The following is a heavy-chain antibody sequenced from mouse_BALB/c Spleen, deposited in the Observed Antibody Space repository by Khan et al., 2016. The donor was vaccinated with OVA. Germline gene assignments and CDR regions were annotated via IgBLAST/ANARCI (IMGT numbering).Heavy chain of an antibody. CDR3: ARDYWFTY. J-gene: IGHJ3*01. Sequence: EVELVESGGGLVKPGGSLKLSCAASGFTFSNYAMSWVRQTPEKRLEWVASISSGGSTYYPDSVKGRFTISRDNARNILYLQRSSLRSEDTAMYYCARDYWFTYWGQGTLVTVSA. CDR1: GFTFSNYA. V-gene: IGHV5-6-5*01. CDR2: ISSGGST.